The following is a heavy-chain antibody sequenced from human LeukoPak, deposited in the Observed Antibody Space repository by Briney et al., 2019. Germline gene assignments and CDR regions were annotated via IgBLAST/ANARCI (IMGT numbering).Heavy chain of an antibody. Sequence: SETLSLTCTVSGGSISSYYWSWLRQPPGKGLEWIGYIYYSGSTNYNPSLKSRVTISVDTSKNQFSLKLSSVTAADTAVYYCARHVLFGLNDAFDIWGQGTMVTVSS. CDR3: ARHVLFGLNDAFDI. CDR1: GGSISSYY. D-gene: IGHD2/OR15-2a*01. CDR2: IYYSGST. V-gene: IGHV4-59*08. J-gene: IGHJ3*02.